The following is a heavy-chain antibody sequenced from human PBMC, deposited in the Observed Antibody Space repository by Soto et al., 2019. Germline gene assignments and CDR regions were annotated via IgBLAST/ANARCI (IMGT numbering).Heavy chain of an antibody. J-gene: IGHJ4*02. D-gene: IGHD6-19*01. CDR3: ARYSSGWPYYFDY. V-gene: IGHV5-51*01. CDR2: IYLSDSDT. Sequence: GEFLKISCKGSGYSFTSYWIAWVRQMPGKGLEWMGIIYLSDSDTRYSPSFQGRVTISADKSISTAYLQWSSLKASDTAMYYCARYSSGWPYYFDYWGQGTLVTVSS. CDR1: GYSFTSYW.